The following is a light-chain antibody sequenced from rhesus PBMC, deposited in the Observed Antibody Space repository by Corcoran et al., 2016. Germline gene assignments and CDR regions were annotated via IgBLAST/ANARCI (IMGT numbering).Light chain of an antibody. J-gene: IGKJ1*01. Sequence: QVILTQSPATLSLSPGERATLSCRASQTVSTYLAWYQQKPGQAPRLLIYGASSRATGIPGRFGGSGSGTAFTLAISSLGPEDVGVYHCYQHSSGYRTFGQGTKVEIK. V-gene: IGKV3-10*01. CDR1: QTVSTY. CDR3: YQHSSGYRT. CDR2: GAS.